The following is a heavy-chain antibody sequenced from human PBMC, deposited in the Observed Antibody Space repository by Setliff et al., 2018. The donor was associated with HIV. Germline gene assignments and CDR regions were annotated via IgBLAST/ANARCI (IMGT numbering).Heavy chain of an antibody. J-gene: IGHJ3*02. CDR2: VYYTGKT. CDR3: ARDLHANYHVVDI. V-gene: IGHV4-31*03. CDR1: GVSIVSGGFY. D-gene: IGHD2-15*01. Sequence: SETLSLTCSVSGVSIVSGGFYFSWIRHHPGKGLEWIGTVYYTGKTYYNPSLQSRLTMSADTSKNQLYLKTNSVTAADTAVYFCARDLHANYHVVDIWGPGTMVT.